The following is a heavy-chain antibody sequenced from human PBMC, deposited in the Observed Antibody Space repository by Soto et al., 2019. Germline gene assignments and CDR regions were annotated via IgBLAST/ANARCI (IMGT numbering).Heavy chain of an antibody. Sequence: PSETLSLTCAVSGGSISSSNWWSWVRQPPGKGLEWIGEIYHSGSTNYNPSLKSRVTISVDKSKNQFSLKLSSVTAADTAVYYCARLRDLRYSSGWTWLGLNWFDPWGQGTLVTVSS. CDR1: GGSISSSNW. CDR3: ARLRDLRYSSGWTWLGLNWFDP. J-gene: IGHJ5*02. CDR2: IYHSGST. D-gene: IGHD6-19*01. V-gene: IGHV4-4*02.